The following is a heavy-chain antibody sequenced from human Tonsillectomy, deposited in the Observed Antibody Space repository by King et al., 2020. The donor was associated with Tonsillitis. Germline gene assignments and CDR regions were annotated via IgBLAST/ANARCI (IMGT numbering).Heavy chain of an antibody. V-gene: IGHV3-33*08. CDR1: GFTFSAYG. Sequence: VQLVESGGGVVQPGRSLRLSCASSGFTFSAYGMHWVRQAPGKGLEWGAIIWFDGTNEYYADSVKGRFTISRDNSENTLYLQMNNLKAEDTAVYYCAGEFVSWGSGGYYLGFFDHWGQGTLVTVSS. CDR3: AGEFVSWGSGGYYLGFFDH. J-gene: IGHJ4*02. D-gene: IGHD3-22*01. CDR2: IWFDGTNE.